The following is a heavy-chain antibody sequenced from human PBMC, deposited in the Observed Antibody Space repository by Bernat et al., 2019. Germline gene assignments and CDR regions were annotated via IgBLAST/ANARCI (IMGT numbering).Heavy chain of an antibody. CDR2: IPYDGANK. CDR1: GFTFRSYA. D-gene: IGHD2-8*02. CDR3: ARDFSCTGGVCYTGIVPDY. J-gene: IGHJ4*02. V-gene: IGHV3-30-3*01. Sequence: VQLVESGGGAVQPGRPLRLSCAASGFTFRSYAMHWVRQAPGKGLEWVADIPYDGANKYYADSVKGRFTISRDNSKNTLYLQMNSLRAEDTAVYYCARDFSCTGGVCYTGIVPDYWGQGTLVTVSS.